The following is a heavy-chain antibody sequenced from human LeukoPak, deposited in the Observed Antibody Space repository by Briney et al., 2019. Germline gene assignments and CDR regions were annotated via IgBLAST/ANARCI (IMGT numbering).Heavy chain of an antibody. CDR3: GKGDSSAIHHIDH. Sequence: GRSLRLSCAASGFSLDDYAMHWVRQAPGKGLEWVSGISWNSGNIGYADSVKGRFTISRDNAKNSLYVQMNSLRAEDTALYYCGKGDSSAIHHIDHWGQGTLATVSS. V-gene: IGHV3-9*01. J-gene: IGHJ4*02. D-gene: IGHD3-22*01. CDR2: ISWNSGNI. CDR1: GFSLDDYA.